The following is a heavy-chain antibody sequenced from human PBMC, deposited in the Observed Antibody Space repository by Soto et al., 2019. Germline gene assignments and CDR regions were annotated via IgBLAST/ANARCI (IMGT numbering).Heavy chain of an antibody. CDR1: GFTFSSYS. CDR3: ARERPLYYYGSGRILGPDAFDI. J-gene: IGHJ3*02. D-gene: IGHD3-10*01. Sequence: GGSLRLSCAASGFTFSSYSMNWVRQAPGKGLEWVSSISSSSSYIYYADSVKGRFTISRDNAKNSLYLQMNSLRAEDTAVYYCARERPLYYYGSGRILGPDAFDIWGQGTMVTVSS. CDR2: ISSSSSYI. V-gene: IGHV3-21*01.